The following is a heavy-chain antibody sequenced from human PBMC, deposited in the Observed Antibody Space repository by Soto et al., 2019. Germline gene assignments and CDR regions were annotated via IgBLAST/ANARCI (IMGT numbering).Heavy chain of an antibody. J-gene: IGHJ6*02. D-gene: IGHD1-26*01. CDR1: GFTFDDYA. Sequence: GGSLRLSCAASGFTFDDYAMHWVRQAPGKGLEWVPGISWNSGSIGYADSAKGRFTISRDNAKNSLYLQMNSLRAEDTALYYCAKEGGSYYYYGMDVWGQGTTVTVSS. V-gene: IGHV3-9*01. CDR3: AKEGGSYYYYGMDV. CDR2: ISWNSGSI.